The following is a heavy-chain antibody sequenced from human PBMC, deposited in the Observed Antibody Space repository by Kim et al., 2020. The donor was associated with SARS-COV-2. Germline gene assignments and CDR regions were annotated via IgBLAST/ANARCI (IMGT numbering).Heavy chain of an antibody. CDR3: ARVRVRWLEN. V-gene: IGHV4-4*02. Sequence: STNYTPSLKCRVTISVDKSKNQVSLKLSSVTAADTAVYYCARVRVRWLENWGQGTLVTVSS. D-gene: IGHD6-19*01. CDR2: ST. J-gene: IGHJ4*02.